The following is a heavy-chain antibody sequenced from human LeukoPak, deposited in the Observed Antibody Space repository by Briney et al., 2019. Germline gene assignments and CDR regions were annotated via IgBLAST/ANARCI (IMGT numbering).Heavy chain of an antibody. CDR2: ISSGSSYI. CDR3: ARESGSYYTFDN. V-gene: IGHV3-21*01. D-gene: IGHD1-26*01. CDR1: GFTFSSYG. J-gene: IGHJ4*02. Sequence: AGSLTLSCAAAGFTFSSYGMNWVRQAEGKGLEWVSSISSGSSYIYYGDSVKGRSTISRDNAKNSLYLQMNSLRAEDTAVYYCARESGSYYTFDNWGQGTLVIVSS.